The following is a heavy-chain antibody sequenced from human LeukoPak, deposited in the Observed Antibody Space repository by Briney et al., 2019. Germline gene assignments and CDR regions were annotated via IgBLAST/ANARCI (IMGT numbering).Heavy chain of an antibody. J-gene: IGHJ4*02. Sequence: ASVKVSCKASGYTFTSYYMHWVRQAPGQGLEWMGIINPSGGSTSYAQKFQGRVTMTRDTSTSTVYMELSRLRSDDTAVYYYAREEVMATQHWGQGTLVTVSS. V-gene: IGHV1-46*01. CDR2: INPSGGST. CDR3: AREEVMATQH. CDR1: GYTFTSYY. D-gene: IGHD2-8*01.